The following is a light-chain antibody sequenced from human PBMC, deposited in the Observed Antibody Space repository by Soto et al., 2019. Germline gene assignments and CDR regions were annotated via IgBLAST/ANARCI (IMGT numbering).Light chain of an antibody. Sequence: IQMTQSASSLSASVGDRVTITCRASQSIVTYLNWYLQKPGKAPKLLFYAASNLQSGVPSRFSGSGSGTDFTLTISSLQPEDFATYFCQQSYSTPPWTFGQGTKV. J-gene: IGKJ1*01. CDR2: AAS. CDR3: QQSYSTPPWT. CDR1: QSIVTY. V-gene: IGKV1-39*01.